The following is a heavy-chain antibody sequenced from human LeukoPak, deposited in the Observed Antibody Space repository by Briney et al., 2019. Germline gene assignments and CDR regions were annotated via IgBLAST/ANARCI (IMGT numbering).Heavy chain of an antibody. CDR1: GGTFSSYA. D-gene: IGHD6-13*01. Sequence: SVKVSCKASGGTFSSYAISWVRQAPGQGLEWMGGIIPILGTANYAQKFQGRVTITADESTSTAYMELSGLRSEDTAVYYCARQALEYSSSWYGDYWGQGTLVTVSS. CDR2: IIPILGTA. CDR3: ARQALEYSSSWYGDY. V-gene: IGHV1-69*13. J-gene: IGHJ4*02.